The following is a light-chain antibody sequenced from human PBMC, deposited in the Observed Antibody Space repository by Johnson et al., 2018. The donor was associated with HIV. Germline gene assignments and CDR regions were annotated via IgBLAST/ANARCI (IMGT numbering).Light chain of an antibody. CDR1: SSNIENYF. CDR3: GTWDSSLSAL. Sequence: QPVLTQPPSLSAAPGQRVSISCSGNSSNIENYFVSWYQQLPGAAPRLLIYEDNKRPSGIPDRFSGSKSGASATLGITGLQTGDEADYYCGTWDSSLSALFGTGTKVTVL. CDR2: EDN. J-gene: IGLJ1*01. V-gene: IGLV1-51*02.